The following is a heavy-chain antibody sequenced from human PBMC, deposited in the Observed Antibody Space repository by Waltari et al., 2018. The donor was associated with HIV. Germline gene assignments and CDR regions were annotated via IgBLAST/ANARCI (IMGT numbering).Heavy chain of an antibody. D-gene: IGHD3-3*01. CDR1: GFNFGDLG. V-gene: IGHV3-49*03. CDR2: IRSKAYGETT. Sequence: EVQLVDSGGGLVQQGRSLRLYCTASGFNFGDLGMSWFRKAPGKGLEWVAFIRSKAYGETTEYAASVKGRFTISRDDSKSIAYLQMNSLKSEDTAVYFCTRAGAFYHFWTGHNRWFDPWGQGTLVTVSS. CDR3: TRAGAFYHFWTGHNRWFDP. J-gene: IGHJ5*02.